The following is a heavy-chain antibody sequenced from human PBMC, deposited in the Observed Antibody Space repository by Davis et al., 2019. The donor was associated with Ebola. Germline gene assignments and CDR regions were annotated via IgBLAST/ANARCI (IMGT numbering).Heavy chain of an antibody. V-gene: IGHV3-11*03. CDR2: ISGGSSWT. D-gene: IGHD3-3*01. Sequence: GESLKISCAASGFSFSDYYMAWIRQAPGKGLEWVSYISGGSSWTNYAESVKGRFTISRDNSKKTLYLQMNSLRAEDTAVYYCAKSGLSFGVVKYHYGMDVWGKGATVTVSS. CDR1: GFSFSDYY. CDR3: AKSGLSFGVVKYHYGMDV. J-gene: IGHJ6*04.